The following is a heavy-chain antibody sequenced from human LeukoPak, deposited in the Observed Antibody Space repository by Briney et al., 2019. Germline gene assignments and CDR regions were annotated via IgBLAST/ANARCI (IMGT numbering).Heavy chain of an antibody. CDR2: IYTSGST. V-gene: IGHV4-4*07. CDR3: ARGRSGWIRDDAFDL. D-gene: IGHD5-18*01. Sequence: SETLSLTCTVSGGSISAYYWSWIRQPAGKRLEWIGRIYTSGSTSYNPSLKSRVTMSVDTSKNQFSLRLSSVTAADTAVYYCARGRSGWIRDDAFDLWGQGTMVTVSS. J-gene: IGHJ3*01. CDR1: GGSISAYY.